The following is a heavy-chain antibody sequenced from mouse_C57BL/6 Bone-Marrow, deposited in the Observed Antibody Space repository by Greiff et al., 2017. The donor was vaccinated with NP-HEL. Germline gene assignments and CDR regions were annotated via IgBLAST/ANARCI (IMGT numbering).Heavy chain of an antibody. CDR1: GFTFSSYA. Sequence: EVKLVESGGGLVKPGGSLKLSCAASGFTFSSYAMSWVRQTPEKRLEWVATISDGGSYTYYPDNVKGRFTISRDNAKNNLYLQMSHLKSEDTAMYYCARVSVLFDYWGQGTTLTVSS. CDR3: ARVSVLFDY. V-gene: IGHV5-4*03. CDR2: ISDGGSYT. D-gene: IGHD6-2*01. J-gene: IGHJ2*01.